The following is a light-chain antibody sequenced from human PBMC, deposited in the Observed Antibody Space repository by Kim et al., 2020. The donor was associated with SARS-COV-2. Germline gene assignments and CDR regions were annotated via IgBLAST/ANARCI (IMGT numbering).Light chain of an antibody. V-gene: IGLV2-14*01. CDR1: SSDVGSDKY. J-gene: IGLJ1*01. CDR2: DVS. CDR3: SSYTTSNTYV. Sequence: QSVLTQPGSVSGSPGQWITISCTGTSSDVGSDKYVSWYQQYPGKAPKLMIYDVSERPSGASTRFSGSKSGNTASLTISGLQAEDEADYYCSSYTTSNTYVFGTGTKVTVL.